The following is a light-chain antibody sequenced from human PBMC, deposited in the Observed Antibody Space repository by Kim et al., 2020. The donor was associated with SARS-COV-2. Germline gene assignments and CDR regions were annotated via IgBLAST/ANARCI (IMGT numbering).Light chain of an antibody. CDR3: ASYAGAREVV. CDR2: EVI. Sequence: GQSVTISCTGTFTDVGRYEYVSWYQHYPGKVPNLIIYEVIHRPAGVPDRFSGSKSGNTASLTISGLQTEDEADYYCASYAGAREVVFGGGTKVTVL. J-gene: IGLJ3*02. CDR1: FTDVGRYEY. V-gene: IGLV2-11*02.